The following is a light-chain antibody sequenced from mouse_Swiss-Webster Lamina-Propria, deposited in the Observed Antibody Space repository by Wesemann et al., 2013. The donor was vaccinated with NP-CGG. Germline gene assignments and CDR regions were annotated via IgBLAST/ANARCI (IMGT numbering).Light chain of an antibody. CDR1: QNVGTN. Sequence: DIVMTQSQKFMSTSVGDRVSVTCKASQNVGTNVAWYQQKPGQSPKALIYSASYRYSGVPDRFTGSGSGTDFTLTISNVQSEDLADYFCLQHWNYPFTFGSGTKLEIK. J-gene: IGKJ4*01. V-gene: IGKV6-14*01. CDR2: SAS. CDR3: LQHWNYPFT.